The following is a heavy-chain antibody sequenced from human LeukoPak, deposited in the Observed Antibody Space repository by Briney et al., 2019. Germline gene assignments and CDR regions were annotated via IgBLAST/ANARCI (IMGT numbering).Heavy chain of an antibody. Sequence: GGSLRLSCAASGFTVSSYWMSWVRQAPGKGLEWEANIKQDGSEKYYVDSVKGRFTISRDNAKNSLYLQMNSLRAEDTAVYYCARRRYSGSSQHFDYWGQGTLVTVSS. J-gene: IGHJ4*02. CDR1: GFTVSSYW. D-gene: IGHD1-26*01. V-gene: IGHV3-7*01. CDR3: ARRRYSGSSQHFDY. CDR2: IKQDGSEK.